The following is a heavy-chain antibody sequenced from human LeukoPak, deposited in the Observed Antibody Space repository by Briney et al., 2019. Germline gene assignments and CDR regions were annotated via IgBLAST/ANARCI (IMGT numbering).Heavy chain of an antibody. J-gene: IGHJ4*02. CDR3: ARDLGYYYDSSGYS. CDR1: GGTFSSYA. D-gene: IGHD3-22*01. Sequence: ASVKVSCKASGGTFSSYAISWVRQAPGQGLEWMGGIIPIFGTANYAQKFQGRVTITADESTSTAYMELSSLRSGDTAVYYCARDLGYYYDSSGYSWGQGTLVTASS. V-gene: IGHV1-69*13. CDR2: IIPIFGTA.